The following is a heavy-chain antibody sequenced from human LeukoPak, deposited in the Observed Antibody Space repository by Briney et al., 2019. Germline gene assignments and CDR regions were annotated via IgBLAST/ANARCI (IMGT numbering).Heavy chain of an antibody. V-gene: IGHV1-69*06. J-gene: IGHJ6*03. CDR2: IMPIFGTA. Sequence: SVKVSCKASGGTFTNYAISWVRQAPGQGLEWMGGIMPIFGTANYAQKFQGRVTITADKSTSAVYVELSSLKSEDTAVYYCARPRFPYYRLSGADYYYMDVWGKGTTVTVSS. D-gene: IGHD3-10*01. CDR1: GGTFTNYA. CDR3: ARPRFPYYRLSGADYYYMDV.